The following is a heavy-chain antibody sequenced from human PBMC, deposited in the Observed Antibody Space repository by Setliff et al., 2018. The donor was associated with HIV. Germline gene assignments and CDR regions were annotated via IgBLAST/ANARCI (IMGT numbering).Heavy chain of an antibody. CDR3: ARMEYDVRGRAPNWFDP. D-gene: IGHD2-8*01. Sequence: ASVKVSCKASGGTFSSYAINWARQAPGQGLEWMGWVDPNTGNAGYEQKFQGRVTMTRDTSISTAYMELSSLTSEDTAVYYCARMEYDVRGRAPNWFDPWGPGTLVTVSS. V-gene: IGHV1-8*02. CDR2: VDPNTGNA. J-gene: IGHJ5*02. CDR1: GGTFSSYA.